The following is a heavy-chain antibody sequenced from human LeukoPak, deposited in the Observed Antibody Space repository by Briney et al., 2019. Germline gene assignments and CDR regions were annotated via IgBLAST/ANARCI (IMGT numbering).Heavy chain of an antibody. J-gene: IGHJ6*02. D-gene: IGHD5-12*01. CDR1: GGSISSGGYY. Sequence: PSQTLSLTCTVSGGSISSGGYYWSWIRQHPGKGLEWIGYFYYSGTTNYTPSLKSRVTISVDTSKNQFSLRLYSVTAADTAVYYCARRKAWAYSGYDYDATGHYYGMDVWGQGTTVTVSS. CDR2: FYYSGTT. V-gene: IGHV4-31*03. CDR3: ARRKAWAYSGYDYDATGHYYGMDV.